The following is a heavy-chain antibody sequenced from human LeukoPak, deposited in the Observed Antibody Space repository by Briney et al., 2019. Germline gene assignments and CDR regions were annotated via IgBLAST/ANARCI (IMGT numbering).Heavy chain of an antibody. CDR3: ARAPARGYSSGWYRYFDY. D-gene: IGHD6-19*01. Sequence: SETLSLTCAVYGGSFSGYYWSWIRQPPGKGLEWIGEINHSGSTNYNPSLKSRVTISVDTSKNQFSLKLSSVTAADTAVYYCARAPARGYSSGWYRYFDYWGQGTLVTVSS. CDR2: INHSGST. CDR1: GGSFSGYY. V-gene: IGHV4-34*01. J-gene: IGHJ4*02.